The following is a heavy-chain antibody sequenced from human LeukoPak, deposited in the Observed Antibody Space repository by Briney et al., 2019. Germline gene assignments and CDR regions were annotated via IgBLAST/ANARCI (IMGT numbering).Heavy chain of an antibody. J-gene: IGHJ3*02. D-gene: IGHD5-24*01. CDR3: ARATITMAIGVPADAFDI. Sequence: PSQTLSLTCTVSGGSIRSGDYSWSWIRQPPGKGPEWIVYIYYSGNTYYNPSRKSRVTITVKKAKNPCSLKLYSMTAADTAVYYCARATITMAIGVPADAFDIWGQGTMVTVSS. CDR2: IYYSGNT. CDR1: GGSIRSGDYS. V-gene: IGHV4-30-4*08.